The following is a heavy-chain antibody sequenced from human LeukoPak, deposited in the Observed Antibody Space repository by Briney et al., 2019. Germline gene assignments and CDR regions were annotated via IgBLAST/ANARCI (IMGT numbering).Heavy chain of an antibody. D-gene: IGHD5-18*01. CDR1: GVSISSSNW. Sequence: SGTLSLTCAVSGVSISSSNWWTWVRQPPGKGLEWIGEIFHSGSTNYNPSLKSRVTMSLDKSKNQFSLQLNSVTAADTAVYYCARDTAMVPYYFDYWGQGTLVTVSS. CDR3: ARDTAMVPYYFDY. V-gene: IGHV4-4*02. CDR2: IFHSGST. J-gene: IGHJ4*02.